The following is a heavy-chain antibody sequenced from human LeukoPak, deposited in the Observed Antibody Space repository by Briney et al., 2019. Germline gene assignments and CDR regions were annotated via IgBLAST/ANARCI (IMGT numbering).Heavy chain of an antibody. CDR3: ARGAALGYCSSTSCSYFDY. J-gene: IGHJ4*02. CDR2: IYYSGST. V-gene: IGHV4-39*07. Sequence: PSETLSLTCTVSGGSISSSSYYWGWIRQPPGKGLEWIGSIYYSGSTYYNPSLKSRVTISVDTSKNQFSLKLSSVTAADTAVYYCARGAALGYCSSTSCSYFDYWGQGTLVTVSS. D-gene: IGHD2-2*01. CDR1: GGSISSSSYY.